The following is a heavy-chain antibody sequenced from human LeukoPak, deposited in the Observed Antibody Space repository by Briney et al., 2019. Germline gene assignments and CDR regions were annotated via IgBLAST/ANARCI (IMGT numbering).Heavy chain of an antibody. J-gene: IGHJ5*02. CDR3: AREPGYCSGGRCYGGWFDP. CDR1: GGSITSTNY. Sequence: SETLSLTCGVSGGSITSTNYWTWVSQPPGKGLEWIGEINHSGSTIYNPSLEGRVTISLDTSKKQCSLKLTSVTAADTAVYYCAREPGYCSGGRCYGGWFDPWGQGTLVTVSS. D-gene: IGHD2-15*01. CDR2: INHSGST. V-gene: IGHV4-4*02.